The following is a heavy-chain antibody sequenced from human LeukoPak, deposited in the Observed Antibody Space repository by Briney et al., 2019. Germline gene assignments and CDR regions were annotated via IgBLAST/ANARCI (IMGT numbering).Heavy chain of an antibody. CDR2: IYYSGST. V-gene: IGHV4-61*08. D-gene: IGHD3-3*01. J-gene: IGHJ6*02. CDR1: GFSLITSGMC. CDR3: ARASGYDFWSGYYIEEVGYYYGMDV. Sequence: SGPALVKPTQTLTLTCTFSGFSLITSGMCVSWIRQPPGKALEWIGYIYYSGSTNYNPSLKSRVTISVDTSKNQFSLKLSSVTAADTAVYYCARASGYDFWSGYYIEEVGYYYGMDVWGQGTTVTVSS.